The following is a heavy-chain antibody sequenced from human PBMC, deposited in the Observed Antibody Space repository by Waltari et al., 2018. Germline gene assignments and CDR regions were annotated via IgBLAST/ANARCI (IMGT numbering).Heavy chain of an antibody. Sequence: QVQIHQWGAGLLRPSETLSLTCAVSGGSFNDYSWSWIRQPPRKGLEWIGQINHSGDTDYNPSLMSRVSMSVDTSKKQVSLKLTSVTAADTAMYYCGNLARWGQGTRVTVSS. CDR1: GGSFNDYS. D-gene: IGHD1-1*01. V-gene: IGHV4-34*01. CDR2: INHSGDT. CDR3: GNLAR. J-gene: IGHJ3*01.